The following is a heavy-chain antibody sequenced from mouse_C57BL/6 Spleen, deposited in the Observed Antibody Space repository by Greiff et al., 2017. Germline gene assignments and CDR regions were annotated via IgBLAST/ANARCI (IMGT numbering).Heavy chain of an antibody. CDR2: ISSGSSTI. Sequence: EVKLVESGGGLVKPGGSLKLSCAASGFTFSDYGMHWVRQAPEKGLEWVAYISSGSSTIYYADTVKGRFTISRDNAKNTLFLQMTSLRSEDTAMYYCASNFYGTWFAYWGQGTLVTVSA. D-gene: IGHD1-1*01. J-gene: IGHJ3*01. V-gene: IGHV5-17*01. CDR3: ASNFYGTWFAY. CDR1: GFTFSDYG.